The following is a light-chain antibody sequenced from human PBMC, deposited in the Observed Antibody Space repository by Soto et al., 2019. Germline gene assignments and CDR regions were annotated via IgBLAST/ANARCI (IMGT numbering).Light chain of an antibody. CDR3: QQYDVYST. CDR1: QGISSY. CDR2: AAS. V-gene: IGKV1-9*01. Sequence: DIQLTQSPSFLSASVGDRVTITCRASQGISSYLAWYQQKPGKAPKLLIYAASTLQSGVPSRFSGSGSGTEFTLTISSLQPEDCGLYYCQQYDVYSTFGQGTKVDIK. J-gene: IGKJ1*01.